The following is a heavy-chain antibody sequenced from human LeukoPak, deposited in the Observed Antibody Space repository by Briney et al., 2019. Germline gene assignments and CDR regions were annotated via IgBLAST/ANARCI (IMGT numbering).Heavy chain of an antibody. V-gene: IGHV1-2*04. J-gene: IGHJ4*02. CDR2: INPNSGGT. Sequence: ASVKVSCKASGYTFTGYYMHWVRQAPGQGLEWMGWINPNSGGTNYAQKFQGWVTMTRDTSISTAYMELSRLRSDDTAVYYCATAHKIYYDILTGYSMMDYWGQGTLVTVSS. CDR3: ATAHKIYYDILTGYSMMDY. D-gene: IGHD3-9*01. CDR1: GYTFTGYY.